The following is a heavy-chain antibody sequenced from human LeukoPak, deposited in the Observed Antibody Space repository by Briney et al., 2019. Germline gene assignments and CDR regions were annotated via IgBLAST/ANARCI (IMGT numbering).Heavy chain of an antibody. CDR1: GYTFTGYY. D-gene: IGHD2/OR15-2a*01. V-gene: IGHV1-2*02. J-gene: IGHJ3*01. CDR3: ARTFYDTLDSDAFDF. CDR2: INPDSGGT. Sequence: ASVKVSCKASGYTFTGYYMHWVRQAPGQGLEWMGWINPDSGGTNNAQRFQGRVTMTRDTSISTAYMELSRLRSDDTAVCYCARTFYDTLDSDAFDFWGQGTMVIVSS.